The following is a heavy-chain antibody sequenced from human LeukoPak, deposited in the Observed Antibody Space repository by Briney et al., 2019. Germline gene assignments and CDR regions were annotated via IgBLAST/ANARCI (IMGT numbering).Heavy chain of an antibody. D-gene: IGHD3-22*01. CDR1: GGSISSYY. J-gene: IGHJ4*02. CDR3: ARAPLRTMIVVAIPHYFDY. V-gene: IGHV4-59*01. CDR2: IYYSGST. Sequence: SETLSLTCTVTGGSISSYYWSWIRQPPGKGLEWIGYIYYSGSTNYNPSLKSRVTISVDTSKNQFSLKLSSVTAADTAVYYCARAPLRTMIVVAIPHYFDYWGQGTLVTVSS.